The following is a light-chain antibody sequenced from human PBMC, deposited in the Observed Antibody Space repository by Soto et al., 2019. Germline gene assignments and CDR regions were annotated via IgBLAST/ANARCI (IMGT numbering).Light chain of an antibody. Sequence: DIELTQSPDSLAVSLGETATIHCRSSQTIFRTSNSKDYLAWYQQRPGQPPKLLIYWASTRESGVPDRFSGAGSGTEFTLTISDLQAEDVAVYYCQQFQNSPSYTFGQGTKLEI. J-gene: IGKJ2*01. CDR1: QTIFRTSNSKDY. CDR3: QQFQNSPSYT. V-gene: IGKV4-1*01. CDR2: WAS.